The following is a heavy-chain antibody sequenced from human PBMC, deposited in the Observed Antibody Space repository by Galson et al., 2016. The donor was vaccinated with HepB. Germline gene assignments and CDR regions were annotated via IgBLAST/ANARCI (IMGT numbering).Heavy chain of an antibody. CDR3: ALINGGSYFGLDY. CDR2: ISNDGSDK. Sequence: SLRLSCAASGFTFSGHGMHWVRQAPGRGLEWVAVISNDGSDKQYVDSVKGRFTVSRDNSKNTPFLQMNSLRVEDTAVYYCALINGGSYFGLDYWGQGTLVTVSS. J-gene: IGHJ4*02. V-gene: IGHV3-30*03. CDR1: GFTFSGHG. D-gene: IGHD1-26*01.